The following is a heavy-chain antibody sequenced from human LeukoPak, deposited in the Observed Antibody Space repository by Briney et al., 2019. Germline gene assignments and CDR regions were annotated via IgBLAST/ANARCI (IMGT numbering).Heavy chain of an antibody. CDR2: IYYSGTT. Sequence: SETLSLTCTVSGGPLTTDGYYWSWIRQHPGTGLTWIGYIYYSGTTYYNPSLKSRVTISVDTSRNQFSLKLTSVTAADTAMYYCARATYSGPDYWGQGTLVTVSS. D-gene: IGHD5-12*01. CDR1: GGPLTTDGYY. V-gene: IGHV4-31*03. J-gene: IGHJ4*02. CDR3: ARATYSGPDY.